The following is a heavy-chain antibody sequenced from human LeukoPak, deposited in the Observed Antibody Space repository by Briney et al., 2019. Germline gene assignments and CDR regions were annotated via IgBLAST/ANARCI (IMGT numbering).Heavy chain of an antibody. J-gene: IGHJ4*02. D-gene: IGHD3-9*01. CDR3: ARAGLGGYYDILTGYYGERGYFDY. CDR2: ISTNTGNP. Sequence: ASVKVSCKASGYTFTSYAMNWVRQASGQGLEWMGWISTNTGNPTYAQGFTGRFVFSLDTSVSTAYLQISSLKAEDTAVYYCARAGLGGYYDILTGYYGERGYFDYWGQGTLVTVSS. CDR1: GYTFTSYA. V-gene: IGHV7-4-1*02.